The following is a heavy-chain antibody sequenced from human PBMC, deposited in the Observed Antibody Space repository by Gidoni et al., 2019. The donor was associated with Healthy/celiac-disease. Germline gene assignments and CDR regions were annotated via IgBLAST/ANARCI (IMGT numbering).Heavy chain of an antibody. D-gene: IGHD3-10*01. V-gene: IGHV3-9*01. CDR3: AKCMVRGVIGTLGY. Sequence: EVQLVESGGGLVKPGRSLRLAWAASGFTFDDYAMHWVRQAPGKGLEWVSGISWNSGSVGYADSVKGLFTISRDNAKNSLYLQMNSLRAEDTALYYCAKCMVRGVIGTLGYWGQGTLVTVSS. CDR2: ISWNSGSV. CDR1: GFTFDDYA. J-gene: IGHJ4*02.